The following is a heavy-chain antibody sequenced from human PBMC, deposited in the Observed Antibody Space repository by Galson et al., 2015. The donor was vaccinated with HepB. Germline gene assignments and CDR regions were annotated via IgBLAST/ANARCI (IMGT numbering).Heavy chain of an antibody. V-gene: IGHV3-23*01. CDR2: VSGSGGTT. J-gene: IGHJ4*02. CDR1: GFTFSTSG. D-gene: IGHD4-23*01. Sequence: SLRLSCAASGFTFSTSGMSWVRQVPGKGLEWVSGVSGSGGTTYYADSVEGRFTISRDNSKSTLYLHMNSLRAEDTAVYYCAKDVSVGTPRGAFDSWGQGTLVTVSS. CDR3: AKDVSVGTPRGAFDS.